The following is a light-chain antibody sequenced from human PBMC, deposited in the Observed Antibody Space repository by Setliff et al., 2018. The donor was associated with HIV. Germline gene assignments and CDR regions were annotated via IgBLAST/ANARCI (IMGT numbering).Light chain of an antibody. J-gene: IGLJ2*01. CDR1: SSDVGGSNY. Sequence: QSALAQPASVSGSPGQSITISCTGTSSDVGGSNYVSWYQQFPGKAPKLILYDVNKRPSGVSSRFSGSKSGNTASLPISGLQAEDDAHYWCCSYVGSTASVVFGGGTKVTVL. CDR3: CSYVGSTASVV. V-gene: IGLV2-23*02. CDR2: DVN.